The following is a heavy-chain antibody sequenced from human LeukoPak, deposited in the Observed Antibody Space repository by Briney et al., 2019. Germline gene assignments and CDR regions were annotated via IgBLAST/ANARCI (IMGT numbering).Heavy chain of an antibody. Sequence: GGSLRLSCAASGFTVSTKYMSWVRQAPGKGLEGVSLIYSDGSTYYADSVKGRITISRDNSKNTLYLQMNSLRAEDTAVYYCASYYLEWLFGWAFDIWGQGTMVTVFS. CDR1: GFTVSTKY. D-gene: IGHD3-3*01. CDR3: ASYYLEWLFGWAFDI. J-gene: IGHJ3*02. CDR2: IYSDGST. V-gene: IGHV3-66*02.